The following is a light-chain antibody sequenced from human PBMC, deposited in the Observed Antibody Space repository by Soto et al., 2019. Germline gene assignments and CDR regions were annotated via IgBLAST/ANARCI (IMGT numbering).Light chain of an antibody. CDR1: QSVSSSY. J-gene: IGKJ1*01. CDR2: GAS. V-gene: IGKV3D-20*02. Sequence: ETVLTRSPATLSLSPGESATVSRGGSQSVSSSYLAWYQQKPGQAPRLLIYGASSRATGIPARFSGSVSGTEFTLAISSLQSEDFTVYYCQQRQSWPRTFGQGTKVDIK. CDR3: QQRQSWPRT.